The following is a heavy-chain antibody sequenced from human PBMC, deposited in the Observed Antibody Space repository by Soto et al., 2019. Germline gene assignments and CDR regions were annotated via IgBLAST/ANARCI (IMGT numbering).Heavy chain of an antibody. J-gene: IGHJ5*02. Sequence: GESLKISCKGSGYNFNTYWIGWVRQMPGKGLEWMVIIYPGDFDTRYSRSFRGQVTISVDKSISTAYLQWNSLKASDSAMYYCARVITMVRGVSGWFDPGGQGTLVTVSS. D-gene: IGHD3-10*01. V-gene: IGHV5-51*01. CDR3: ARVITMVRGVSGWFDP. CDR1: GYNFNTYW. CDR2: IYPGDFDT.